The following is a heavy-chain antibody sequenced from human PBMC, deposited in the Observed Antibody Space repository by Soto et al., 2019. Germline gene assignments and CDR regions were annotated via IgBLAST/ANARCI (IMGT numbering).Heavy chain of an antibody. CDR1: GGSISSSSYY. CDR2: IYYSGST. CDR3: ARGAATVTPGWFDP. D-gene: IGHD4-17*01. J-gene: IGHJ5*02. V-gene: IGHV4-39*01. Sequence: PSETLSLTCTVSGGSISSSSYYWGWIRQPPGKGLEWIGSIYYSGSTYYNPSLKSRVTISVDTSKNQLSLKLSSVTAADTAVYYCARGAATVTPGWFDPWGQGTLVTVSS.